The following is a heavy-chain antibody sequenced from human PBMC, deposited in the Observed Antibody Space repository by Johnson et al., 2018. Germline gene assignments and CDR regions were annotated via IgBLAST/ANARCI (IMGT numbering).Heavy chain of an antibody. D-gene: IGHD3-10*01. CDR1: GFTFSSYW. J-gene: IGHJ4*02. V-gene: IGHV3-7*01. CDR3: ARFFRSWFGGIPIDY. Sequence: VQLVESGGGLVQPGGSLRLSCGASGFTFSSYWMSWVRQAPGKGLEWVANIKYDGSEKNYVDSVKGRFTISRDNAKNSLYMQMNSLRAEDTAVYYCARFFRSWFGGIPIDYWGQGTLVTVSS. CDR2: IKYDGSEK.